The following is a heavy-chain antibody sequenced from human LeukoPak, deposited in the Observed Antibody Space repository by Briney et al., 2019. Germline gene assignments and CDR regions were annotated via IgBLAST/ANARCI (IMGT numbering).Heavy chain of an antibody. J-gene: IGHJ4*02. Sequence: GGSLRLSCAASGFTFSSYSMNWVRQAPGKGLEWVSYISSSSSTIYYADSVKGRFTISRDNAKNSLYLQMNNLKTEDTAVYYCARGYCTSGTCYSGDYWGRGTLVTVSS. CDR1: GFTFSSYS. CDR3: ARGYCTSGTCYSGDY. D-gene: IGHD2-15*01. V-gene: IGHV3-48*01. CDR2: ISSSSSTI.